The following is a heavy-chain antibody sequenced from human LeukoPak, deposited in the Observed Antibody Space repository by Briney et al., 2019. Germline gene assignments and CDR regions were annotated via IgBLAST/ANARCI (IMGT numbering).Heavy chain of an antibody. J-gene: IGHJ4*02. CDR1: GGSISSSSYY. CDR2: IYYSGST. D-gene: IGHD2-15*01. V-gene: IGHV4-39*01. CDR3: ARVFAVAAIPYDY. Sequence: PSETLSLTCTVSGGSISSSSYYWGWIRQPPGKGLEWIGSIYYSGSTYYNPSLKSRVTISVDTSKNQFSLKLSSVTAADTAVYYCARVFAVAAIPYDYWGQGTLVTVSS.